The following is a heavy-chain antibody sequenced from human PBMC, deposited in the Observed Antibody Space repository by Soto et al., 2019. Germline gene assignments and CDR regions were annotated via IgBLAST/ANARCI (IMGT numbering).Heavy chain of an antibody. CDR1: GFAFSSYW. CDR2: INGDGSTT. CDR3: ARVGQGRYYFDY. J-gene: IGHJ4*02. V-gene: IGHV3-74*01. Sequence: EVHLVESGGGSVQPGGSLKLSCAGSGFAFSSYWIHWVRQGPGKGLVWVSRINGDGSTTSYADSVRGRFTISRDNAKDTLYLQMNSLRAEDTALYYCARVGQGRYYFDYWGQGTLVTVSS.